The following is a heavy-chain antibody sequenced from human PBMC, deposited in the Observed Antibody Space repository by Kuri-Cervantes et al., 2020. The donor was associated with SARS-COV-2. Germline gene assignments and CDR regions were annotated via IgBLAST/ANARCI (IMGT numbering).Heavy chain of an antibody. D-gene: IGHD3-22*01. CDR2: ISSSGSTI. Sequence: GGSLRLSCAASGFTFSSYEMNWVRQAPGKGLEWVSYISSSGSTIYYADSVKGRFTISRDNAKNSLYLQMNSLRAEDTAVYYCARIREYYDSSGYYYHDAFDIWGQGTMVTVSS. CDR3: ARIREYYDSSGYYYHDAFDI. CDR1: GFTFSSYE. J-gene: IGHJ3*02. V-gene: IGHV3-48*03.